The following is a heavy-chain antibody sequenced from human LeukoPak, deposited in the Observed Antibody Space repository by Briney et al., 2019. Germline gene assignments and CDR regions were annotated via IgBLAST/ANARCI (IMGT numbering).Heavy chain of an antibody. CDR3: ARGRGVVVPAAPTGDPFDI. CDR2: ISPSGGST. D-gene: IGHD2-2*01. CDR1: GYTFTSYY. J-gene: IGHJ3*02. V-gene: IGHV1-46*01. Sequence: GASVKVSCKASGYTFTSYYMHWVRQAPGQGLEWMGIISPSGGSTSYAQKFQGRVTMTRDTSTSTVYMELSSLTSEDTAVYYCARGRGVVVPAAPTGDPFDIWGQGTMVTVSS.